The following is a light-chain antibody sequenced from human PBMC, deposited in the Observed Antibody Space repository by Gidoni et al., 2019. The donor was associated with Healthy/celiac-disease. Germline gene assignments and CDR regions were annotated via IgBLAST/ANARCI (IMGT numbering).Light chain of an antibody. CDR2: WAS. CDR1: QSVLYSSNNKNY. CDR3: QQYYSNPFT. J-gene: IGKJ3*01. V-gene: IGKV4-1*01. Sequence: DIVVTQSPDPLAVSLGERTTINCKSSQSVLYSSNNKNYLAWYQQKPGQPPKLLIYWASTRDSGVPDRFSGSGSGTDFTLTISSLQAEDVAVYYCQQYYSNPFTFGPGTKVEI.